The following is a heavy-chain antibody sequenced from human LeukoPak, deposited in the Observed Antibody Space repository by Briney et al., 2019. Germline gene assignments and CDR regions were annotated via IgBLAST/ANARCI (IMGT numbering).Heavy chain of an antibody. J-gene: IGHJ4*02. V-gene: IGHV3-30-3*01. CDR1: GXTFSNYA. CDR2: MSYDGSNK. D-gene: IGHD3-16*01. Sequence: GGSLRLSCAASGXTFSNYAVHWVRQAPGKGLESVAVMSYDGSNKYYADSVKGRFTISRDNAKNTLYLQMNILRAEDTAVYYCARDIYWGGLDYWGQGTLVTVSS. CDR3: ARDIYWGGLDY.